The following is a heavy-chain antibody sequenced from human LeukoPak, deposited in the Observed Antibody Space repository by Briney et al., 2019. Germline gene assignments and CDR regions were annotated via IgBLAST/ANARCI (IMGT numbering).Heavy chain of an antibody. CDR2: IIPIFGTA. CDR3: AREKNDYSNKWGSSDP. J-gene: IGHJ5*02. D-gene: IGHD4-11*01. V-gene: IGHV1-69*05. CDR1: GGTFSSYA. Sequence: ASVRASCKASGGTFSSYAISWVRQAPGQGLEWMGRIIPIFGTANYAQKFQGRVTITTDESTSTAYMELSSLRSEDTAVYYCAREKNDYSNKWGSSDPWGQGTLVTVSS.